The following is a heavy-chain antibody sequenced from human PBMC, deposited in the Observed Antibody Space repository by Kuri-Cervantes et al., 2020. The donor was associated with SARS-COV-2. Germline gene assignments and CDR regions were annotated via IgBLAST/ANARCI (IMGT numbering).Heavy chain of an antibody. CDR1: GVTFSSYA. D-gene: IGHD6-13*01. Sequence: LSLTCAASGVTFSSYAMHWVRQAPGKGLEWVAVISSDGSNKYYADSVKGRFTISRDNSKNTLYLQMNSLRAEDTAVYYCARLGVAAAGSYYYYGMDVWGQGTTVTVSS. CDR3: ARLGVAAAGSYYYYGMDV. J-gene: IGHJ6*02. V-gene: IGHV3-30*04. CDR2: ISSDGSNK.